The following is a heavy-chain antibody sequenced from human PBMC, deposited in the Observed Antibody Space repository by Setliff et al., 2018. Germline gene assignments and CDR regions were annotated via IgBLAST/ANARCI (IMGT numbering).Heavy chain of an antibody. Sequence: SLRLSCAASGFAFSSYAMSWVRQAPGKGLEWVSAISGSGGSTYYADSVKGRFTISRDNSKNTLYLQMNSLRAEDTAVYYCAKGRYYYDSRGGYFDYWGQGTRVTVSS. CDR2: ISGSGGST. J-gene: IGHJ4*02. D-gene: IGHD3-22*01. CDR3: AKGRYYYDSRGGYFDY. V-gene: IGHV3-23*01. CDR1: GFAFSSYA.